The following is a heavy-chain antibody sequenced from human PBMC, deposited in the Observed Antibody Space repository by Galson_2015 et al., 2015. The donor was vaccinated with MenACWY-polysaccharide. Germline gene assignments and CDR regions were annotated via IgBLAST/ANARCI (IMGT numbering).Heavy chain of an antibody. Sequence: SETLSLTCTVSGGSMSAYYWSWIRQPPGKGLEWIGEMNHSVSTNCNPSLKSRVTISVDTSKNQSSLRLTSVTAADTAVYYCARGVGARSRFGLWGQGTLVSVSS. CDR3: ARGVGARSRFGL. J-gene: IGHJ5*02. D-gene: IGHD1-26*01. CDR1: GGSMSAYY. CDR2: MNHSVST. V-gene: IGHV4-34*01.